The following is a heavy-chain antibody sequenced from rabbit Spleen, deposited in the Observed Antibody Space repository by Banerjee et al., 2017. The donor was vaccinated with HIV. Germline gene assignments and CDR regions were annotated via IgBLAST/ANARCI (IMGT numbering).Heavy chain of an antibody. Sequence: QERLVESGGGLVQPEGSLTLTCKASGFDFSNNAMCWVRQTPGKGPEWIACIYNGDGSTYYASWVNGRFTISRSTSLNTVTLQMTSLTTADTATYFCVREPGYGGYGDANLWGPGTLVTVS. D-gene: IGHD6-1*01. V-gene: IGHV1S47*01. CDR3: VREPGYGGYGDANL. CDR1: GFDFSNNA. CDR2: IYNGDGST. J-gene: IGHJ4*01.